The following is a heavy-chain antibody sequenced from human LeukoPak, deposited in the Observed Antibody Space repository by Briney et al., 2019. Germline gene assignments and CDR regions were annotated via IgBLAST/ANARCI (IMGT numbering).Heavy chain of an antibody. D-gene: IGHD6-19*01. CDR3: ARDRYSSGWYFFDH. J-gene: IGHJ4*02. V-gene: IGHV3-23*01. CDR2: TSGSGSTT. CDR1: GFTFSSHA. Sequence: GGSLRLSCVASGFTFSSHAMTWVRQAPGKGLEWVSATSGSGSTTYYTDSVKGRFTISRDNSKNTLYLQMNSLRAEDTAVYYRARDRYSSGWYFFDHWGQGTPVTVSS.